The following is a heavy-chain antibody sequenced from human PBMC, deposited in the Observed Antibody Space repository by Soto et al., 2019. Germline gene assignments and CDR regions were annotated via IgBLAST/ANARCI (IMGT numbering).Heavy chain of an antibody. V-gene: IGHV3-30-3*01. D-gene: IGHD2-21*02. CDR3: ARDLGHATCGDCSGSYYYYGMDV. Sequence: HPGGSLRLSCAASGVTFSSYAMHWVRQAPGKGLEWVAVISYDGSNKYYADSVKGRFTISRDNSKNTLYLQMNSLRAEDTAVYYCARDLGHATCGDCSGSYYYYGMDVWGQGTTVTVSS. CDR2: ISYDGSNK. CDR1: GVTFSSYA. J-gene: IGHJ6*02.